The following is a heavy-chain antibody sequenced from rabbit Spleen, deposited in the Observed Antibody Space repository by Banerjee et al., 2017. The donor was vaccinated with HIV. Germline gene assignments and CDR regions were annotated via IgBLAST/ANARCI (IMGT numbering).Heavy chain of an antibody. Sequence: QEQVKETGGGLVQPGGTLTLTCKASGFSLSNNYYMCWVRQAPGKGLEWIACIDSGSSGFTYFASWAKGRFTISKTSSTTVTLQMTSLTAADTATYFCARDSGSSFSSYGMDLWGPGTLVTVS. CDR1: GFSLSNNYY. CDR3: ARDSGSSFSSYGMDL. CDR2: IDSGSSGFT. J-gene: IGHJ6*01. V-gene: IGHV1S45*01. D-gene: IGHD8-1*01.